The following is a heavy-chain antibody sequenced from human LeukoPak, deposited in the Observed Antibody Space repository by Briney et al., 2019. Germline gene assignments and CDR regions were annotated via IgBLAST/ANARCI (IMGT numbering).Heavy chain of an antibody. CDR2: IIPILGIA. Sequence: ASVKVSCKASGGTFSSYTISWVRQAPGQGLEWMGRIIPILGIANYAQKFQGRVTITADKSTSTAYMELSSLRSEDTAVYYCARALYCSSTSCFNNWFDPWGQGILVTVSS. CDR1: GGTFSSYT. J-gene: IGHJ5*02. CDR3: ARALYCSSTSCFNNWFDP. D-gene: IGHD2-2*01. V-gene: IGHV1-69*02.